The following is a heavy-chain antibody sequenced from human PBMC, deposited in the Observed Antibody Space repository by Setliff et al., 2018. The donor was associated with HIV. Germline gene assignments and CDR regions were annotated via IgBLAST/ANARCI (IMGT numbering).Heavy chain of an antibody. CDR1: GGSIGTTTYY. V-gene: IGHV4-39*01. D-gene: IGHD2-15*01. CDR3: ARRIFHSSFPSFDS. J-gene: IGHJ4*02. Sequence: PSETLSLTCAVSGGSIGTTTYYWGWIRQPPGKGLEWIGSIYYNGITYYNPSLKGRFTISVDTSKNQFSLKVTSVTAVDTAVYYCARRIFHSSFPSFDSWGQGTLVTVSS. CDR2: IYYNGIT.